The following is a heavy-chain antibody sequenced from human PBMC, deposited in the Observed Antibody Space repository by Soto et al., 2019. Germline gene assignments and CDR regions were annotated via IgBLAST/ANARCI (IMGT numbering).Heavy chain of an antibody. CDR3: ARDIAAAGTYDY. Sequence: SETLSLTCAVYGGYFSGYYWSWIRQPPGKGLEWIGEINHSGSTNYNPSLKSRVTISVDTSKNQFSLKLSSVTAADTAVYYCARDIAAAGTYDYWGQGTLVTVSS. J-gene: IGHJ4*02. CDR2: INHSGST. V-gene: IGHV4-34*01. CDR1: GGYFSGYY. D-gene: IGHD6-13*01.